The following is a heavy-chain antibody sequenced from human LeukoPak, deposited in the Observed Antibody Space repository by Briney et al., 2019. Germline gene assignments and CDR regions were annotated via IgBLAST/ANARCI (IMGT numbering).Heavy chain of an antibody. V-gene: IGHV1-69*13. CDR3: ARDTGRYSSGWYSTTDAFDI. Sequence: SVKVSCKAYGGTISSYVISWVRQAPGQGLEWMGRIIPMFGTANYAQKFQGRVTFTADESTSTAYMELRSLRSDDTAVYYCARDTGRYSSGWYSTTDAFDIWGQGTMVTVSS. CDR2: IIPMFGTA. D-gene: IGHD6-19*01. CDR1: GGTISSYV. J-gene: IGHJ3*02.